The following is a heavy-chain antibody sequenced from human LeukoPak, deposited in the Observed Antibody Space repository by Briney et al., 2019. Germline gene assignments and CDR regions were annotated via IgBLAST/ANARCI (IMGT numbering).Heavy chain of an antibody. CDR2: IIPILGIA. J-gene: IGHJ4*02. V-gene: IGHV1-69*04. D-gene: IGHD3-3*01. CDR3: DLSERRTGGYYTSY. CDR1: GGTXSSYA. Sequence: SVKVSCKASGGTXSSYAISWVRQAPGQGLEWMGRIIPILGIANYAQKFQGRVTITADKSTSTAYMELSSLRSEDTAVYYCDLSERRTGGYYTSYWGQGTLVTVSS.